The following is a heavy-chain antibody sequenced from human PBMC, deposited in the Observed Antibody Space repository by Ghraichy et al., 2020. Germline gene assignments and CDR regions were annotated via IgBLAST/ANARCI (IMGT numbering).Heavy chain of an antibody. V-gene: IGHV1-18*04. Sequence: ASVKVSCKASGYTFTSYAISWVRQSPGQGLDWMGWISAYNGNTNYAQKLQGRVTMTTDTSTSTAYMELRSLRSDDTALYYCARAGYSSSWSALSTRRYFDYWGQGTLVTVSS. CDR1: GYTFTSYA. D-gene: IGHD6-13*01. CDR2: ISAYNGNT. CDR3: ARAGYSSSWSALSTRRYFDY. J-gene: IGHJ4*02.